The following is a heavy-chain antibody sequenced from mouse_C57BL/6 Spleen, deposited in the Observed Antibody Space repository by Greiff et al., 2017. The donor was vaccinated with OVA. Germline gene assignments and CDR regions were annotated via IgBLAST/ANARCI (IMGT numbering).Heavy chain of an antibody. D-gene: IGHD1-1*01. Sequence: VQLQQSGPELVKPGASVKIPCKASGYTFTDYNMDWVKQSHGKSLEWIGDINPNNGGTIYNQKFKGKATLTVDKSSSTAYMELRSLTSEDTAVYYCARGGLRYRFAYWGQGTLVTVSA. J-gene: IGHJ3*01. CDR3: ARGGLRYRFAY. CDR2: INPNNGGT. CDR1: GYTFTDYN. V-gene: IGHV1-18*01.